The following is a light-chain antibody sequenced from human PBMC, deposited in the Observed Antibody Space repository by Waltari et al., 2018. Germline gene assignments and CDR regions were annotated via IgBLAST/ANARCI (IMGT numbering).Light chain of an antibody. V-gene: IGLV1-40*01. Sequence: QSVLTQPPSVSGAPGQRVTTSCTGTTSNIGAGSAVHWYKQLTGRAPKVLIYGNTNRPSGVPDRFSGSKSGTSASLAITGLQAEDEADYYCQSYDNSLTAWVFGGGTKLTVL. CDR3: QSYDNSLTAWV. CDR1: TSNIGAGSA. CDR2: GNT. J-gene: IGLJ3*02.